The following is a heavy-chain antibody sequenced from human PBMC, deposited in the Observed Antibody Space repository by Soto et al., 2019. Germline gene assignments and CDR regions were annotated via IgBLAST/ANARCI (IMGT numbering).Heavy chain of an antibody. CDR2: ISGSGGST. V-gene: IGHV3-23*01. Sequence: EVQLLESGGGLVQPGGSLRLSCAASGFTFSSYAMSWVRQAPGKGLEWVSAISGSGGSTYYADSVKGRFTISRDNSKNTLYLQMNSLRAADTAVYYCAKVAAARPNYYYYYGMDVWGQGTTVTVSS. J-gene: IGHJ6*02. CDR1: GFTFSSYA. D-gene: IGHD6-6*01. CDR3: AKVAAARPNYYYYYGMDV.